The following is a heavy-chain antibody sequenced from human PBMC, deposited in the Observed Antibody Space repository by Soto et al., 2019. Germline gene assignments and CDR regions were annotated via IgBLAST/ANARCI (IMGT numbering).Heavy chain of an antibody. V-gene: IGHV4-38-2*01. D-gene: IGHD1-26*01. CDR2: IYHSGST. CDR3: ARVGATTEPFDY. J-gene: IGHJ4*02. CDR1: GYSISSGYY. Sequence: SETLSLTCAVSGYSISSGYYWGWIRQPPGKGLEWIGSIYHSGSTYYNPSLKSRVTISVDTSKNQFSLKLSSVTAADTAVYYCARVGATTEPFDYWGQGTLVTVS.